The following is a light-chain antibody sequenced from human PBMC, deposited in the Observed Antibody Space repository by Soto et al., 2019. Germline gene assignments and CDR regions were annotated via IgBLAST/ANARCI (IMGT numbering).Light chain of an antibody. Sequence: DIQMTQSPSSLSASVGARVSITCQASQDIRTSLSWFQQKPGRAPKLLIYGASYLETGVPSRFRGSGSVRDFTFTISSLHPEDIGTYYCQHYHDLPPFTFGPGTKVDIK. CDR3: QHYHDLPPFT. CDR1: QDIRTS. J-gene: IGKJ3*01. V-gene: IGKV1-33*01. CDR2: GAS.